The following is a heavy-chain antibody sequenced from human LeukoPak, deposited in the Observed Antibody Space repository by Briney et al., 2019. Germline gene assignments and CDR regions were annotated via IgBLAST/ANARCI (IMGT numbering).Heavy chain of an antibody. CDR2: IIPIFGTA. D-gene: IGHD3-22*01. CDR1: GGTFSSYA. CDR3: AGERLYDSSLQGDY. V-gene: IGHV1-69*01. Sequence: ASVNVSCKASGGTFSSYAISWVRQAPGQGLEWMGGIIPIFGTANYAQKFQGRVTITADESTSTAYMELSSLRSEDTAVYYCAGERLYDSSLQGDYWGQGTLVTVSS. J-gene: IGHJ4*02.